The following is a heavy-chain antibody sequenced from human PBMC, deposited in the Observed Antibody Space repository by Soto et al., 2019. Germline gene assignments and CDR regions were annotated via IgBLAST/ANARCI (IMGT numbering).Heavy chain of an antibody. Sequence: ALVKVSCKASGYTFTSYGISWVRQAPGQGLEWMGWINPNGGSTNYAHNFQGRVTITRDTSTSTVYMDLSGLRSEDTAVYYCARGLGSGDYWGRGTLVTVSS. V-gene: IGHV1-46*03. CDR3: ARGLGSGDY. CDR1: GYTFTSYG. J-gene: IGHJ4*02. D-gene: IGHD6-25*01. CDR2: INPNGGST.